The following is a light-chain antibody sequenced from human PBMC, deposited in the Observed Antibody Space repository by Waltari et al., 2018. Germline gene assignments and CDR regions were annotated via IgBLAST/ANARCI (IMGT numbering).Light chain of an antibody. V-gene: IGLV2-23*01. J-gene: IGLJ1*01. Sequence: QSALTQPASVSGSPGQSITISCTGTSSDVGSYSLVSWYQQHPGKAPKLMIYEGSKRPSGVSKRFSASKSGNTASLTISGLQAEDEADYYGCSYAGSSTYVFGTGTKVTVL. CDR1: SSDVGSYSL. CDR3: CSYAGSSTYV. CDR2: EGS.